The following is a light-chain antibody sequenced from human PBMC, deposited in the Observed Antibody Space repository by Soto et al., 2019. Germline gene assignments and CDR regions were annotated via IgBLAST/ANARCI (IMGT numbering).Light chain of an antibody. V-gene: IGLV1-47*01. CDR1: SSNIGSNY. CDR3: AAWDDSLSGLYV. J-gene: IGLJ1*01. Sequence: SALTQPPSACGSPGHGVTISSSGSSSNIGSNYVYWYQQLPGTAPKLLIYRNNQRPSGVPDRFSGSKSGTSASLAISGLRSEDEADYYCAAWDDSLSGLYVFGTGTKVTVL. CDR2: RNN.